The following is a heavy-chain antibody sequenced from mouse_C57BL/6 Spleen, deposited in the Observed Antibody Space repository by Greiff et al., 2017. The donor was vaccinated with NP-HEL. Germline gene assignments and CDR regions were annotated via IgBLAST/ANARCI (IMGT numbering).Heavy chain of an antibody. D-gene: IGHD2-14*01. CDR1: GFTFSDYG. CDR3: ARIGPYYAMDY. CDR2: LSSGSSTI. V-gene: IGHV5-17*01. J-gene: IGHJ4*01. Sequence: EVKVVESGGGLVKPGGSLKLSCAASGFTFSDYGMHWVRQAPEKGLEWVAYLSSGSSTIYYAATVKGRFTISRDNAKNTLFLQMTSLRSEDTAMYYCARIGPYYAMDYWGQGTSVTVSS.